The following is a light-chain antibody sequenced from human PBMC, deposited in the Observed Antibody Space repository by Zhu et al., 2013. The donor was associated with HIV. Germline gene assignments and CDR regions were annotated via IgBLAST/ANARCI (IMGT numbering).Light chain of an antibody. J-gene: IGKJ4*01. V-gene: IGKV3-20*01. CDR3: QQYDRSPLT. CDR2: GAS. CDR1: QSVANS. Sequence: ETVLTQSPVTLSLSPGERATLSCRASQSVANSLAWYQQKPGQAPRLLIYGASSRATGIPDRFSGSGSGTDFTLSISRLEPEDFAVYYCQQYDRSPLTFGGGTTVEIK.